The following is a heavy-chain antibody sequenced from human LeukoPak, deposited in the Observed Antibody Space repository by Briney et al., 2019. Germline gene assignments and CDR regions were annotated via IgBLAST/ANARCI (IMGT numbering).Heavy chain of an antibody. V-gene: IGHV3-7*01. CDR3: ARDLAGHYYGSGSSFDY. Sequence: GGSLRLSCAASGFTFSNYWMSWVRQAPGKGLEWVANIREDGSEKYYVDSVKGQFTISRDNAKNSLFLQMDSLRAEDTAVYYCARDLAGHYYGSGSSFDYWGQGTLVTVS. J-gene: IGHJ4*02. CDR2: IREDGSEK. CDR1: GFTFSNYW. D-gene: IGHD3-10*01.